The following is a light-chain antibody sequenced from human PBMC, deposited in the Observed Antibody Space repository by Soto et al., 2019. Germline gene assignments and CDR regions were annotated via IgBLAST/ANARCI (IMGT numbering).Light chain of an antibody. V-gene: IGLV1-51*01. J-gene: IGLJ2*01. Sequence: QSVLTQPPSVSAAPGQKVTISCSGSSSNIGNNDVSWYQQFPGTAPKLLIYDNNKRPSGIPDRFSGSKSGTSATLGITGLQTGDEADYYCETWDSSPVFGGGTKVTVL. CDR3: ETWDSSPV. CDR1: SSNIGNND. CDR2: DNN.